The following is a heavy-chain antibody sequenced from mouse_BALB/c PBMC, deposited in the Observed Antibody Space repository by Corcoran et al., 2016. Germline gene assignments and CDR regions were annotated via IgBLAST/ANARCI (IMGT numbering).Heavy chain of an antibody. CDR1: GYTFSSYW. CDR2: ILPGSGNT. CDR3: VRQGGAY. Sequence: QVQLQQSGAELMRPGASVMISCKTTGYTFSSYWIHWVKQRPGHGLEWIGEILPGSGNTNFNEEFRGKATFTADTSSNTAYMQFSSLTSEDSAVYYCVRQGGAYWGQGTLVTVS. D-gene: IGHD1-1*02. V-gene: IGHV1-9*01. J-gene: IGHJ3*01.